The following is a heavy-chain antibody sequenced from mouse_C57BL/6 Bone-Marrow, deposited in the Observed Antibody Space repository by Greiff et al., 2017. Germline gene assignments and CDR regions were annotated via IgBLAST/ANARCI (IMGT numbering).Heavy chain of an antibody. CDR2: IYPGDGDT. CDR3: ARQLRLSHYWCFDV. V-gene: IGHV1-80*01. CDR1: GYAFSSYW. Sequence: VQLQQSGAELVKPGASVKISCKASGYAFSSYWMNWVKQRPGQGLEWIGQIYPGDGDTNYNGKFKGKATLTADKSSSTAYMQLSSLTSEDSAVYFSARQLRLSHYWCFDVWGTGTTVTVSA. D-gene: IGHD3-2*02. J-gene: IGHJ1*03.